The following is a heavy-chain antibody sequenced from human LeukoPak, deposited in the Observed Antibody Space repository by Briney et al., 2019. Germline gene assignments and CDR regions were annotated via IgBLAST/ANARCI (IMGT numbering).Heavy chain of an antibody. V-gene: IGHV3-23*01. CDR1: ELMFSSYA. J-gene: IGHJ3*02. Sequence: GGSLRLSCAASELMFSSYAMSWVRQAPGKGLEWVSGISDDSGSTYYADSVRGRFTISRDNSKNTLYLQMNSLRVEDTALYYCAKDIGAVAGYAFDIWGQGTMVTVSS. CDR3: AKDIGAVAGYAFDI. D-gene: IGHD6-19*01. CDR2: ISDDSGST.